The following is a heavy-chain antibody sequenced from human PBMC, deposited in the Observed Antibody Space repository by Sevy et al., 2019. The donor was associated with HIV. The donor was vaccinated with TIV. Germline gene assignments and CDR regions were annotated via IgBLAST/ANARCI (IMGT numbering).Heavy chain of an antibody. CDR3: ASGRYGDYSRGLDY. CDR1: GGSISSGGYY. CDR2: IYYSGGT. J-gene: IGHJ4*02. Sequence: SQTLSLTCTVSGGSISSGGYYWSWIRQHPGKCLEWIGYIYYSGGTYYNPSLKSRVTISVETSKNQFSLKLSSVTAADTAVYYCASGRYGDYSRGLDYWGQGTLVTVSS. D-gene: IGHD4-17*01. V-gene: IGHV4-31*03.